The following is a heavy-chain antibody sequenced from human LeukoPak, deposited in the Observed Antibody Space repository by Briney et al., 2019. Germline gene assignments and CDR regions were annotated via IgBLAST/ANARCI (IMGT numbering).Heavy chain of an antibody. V-gene: IGHV3-23*01. Sequence: SGGSLRLSCAASGFTFSSYAMSWVRQAPGKGLEWVSAISGSGGSTYYADSVKGRFTISRDNSKNTLYLQMNSLRAEDTAVYYCARDRWELLSNSYHYCGLGVWGQGTTVTVSS. D-gene: IGHD2-15*01. J-gene: IGHJ6*02. CDR2: ISGSGGST. CDR3: ARDRWELLSNSYHYCGLGV. CDR1: GFTFSSYA.